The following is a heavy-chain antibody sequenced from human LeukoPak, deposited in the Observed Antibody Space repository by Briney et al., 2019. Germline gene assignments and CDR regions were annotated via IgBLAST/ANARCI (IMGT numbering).Heavy chain of an antibody. D-gene: IGHD5/OR15-5a*01. Sequence: QPGGSLRLSCAASGFRFSSYGMHWVRKAPAKGLEGGAVISDDGIKIYYGDSVKGRFTISRDNSKNTLNLQMDSLRADDTAVYYCGKGPGYSVYDNLPHHWGQGTLVTVSS. J-gene: IGHJ5*02. V-gene: IGHV3-30*18. CDR3: GKGPGYSVYDNLPHH. CDR2: ISDDGIKI. CDR1: GFRFSSYG.